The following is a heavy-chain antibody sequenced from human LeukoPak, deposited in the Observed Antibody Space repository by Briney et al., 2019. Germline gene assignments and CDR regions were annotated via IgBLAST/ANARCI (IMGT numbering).Heavy chain of an antibody. J-gene: IGHJ4*02. Sequence: SETLSLTCTVSGGSISSYYWSWIRQPPGKGLEWIGYIYYSGSTNYNPSLKSRDTISVDTSKNQFSLKLSSVTAADTAVYYCARGIAAAGNFDYWGQGTLVTVSS. CDR2: IYYSGST. V-gene: IGHV4-59*01. CDR1: GGSISSYY. D-gene: IGHD6-13*01. CDR3: ARGIAAAGNFDY.